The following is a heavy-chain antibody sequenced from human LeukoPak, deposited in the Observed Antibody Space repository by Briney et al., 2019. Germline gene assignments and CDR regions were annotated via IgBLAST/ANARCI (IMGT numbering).Heavy chain of an antibody. D-gene: IGHD3-22*01. J-gene: IGHJ5*02. V-gene: IGHV4-39*07. CDR3: ARGKDTYYYDSSGPSP. CDR2: IYYSGST. CDR1: GGSISSSSYY. Sequence: SETLSLTCTVSGGSISSSSYYWGWIRQPPGKGLEWIGSIYYSGSTYYNPSLKSRVTISIDTSKNLFSLKLSSVTAADTAVYYCARGKDTYYYDSSGPSPWGQGTLVTVSS.